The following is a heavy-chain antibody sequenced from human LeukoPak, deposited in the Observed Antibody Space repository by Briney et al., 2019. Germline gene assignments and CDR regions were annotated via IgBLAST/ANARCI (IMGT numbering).Heavy chain of an antibody. D-gene: IGHD4-17*01. V-gene: IGHV5-51*01. J-gene: IGHJ5*02. CDR2: IYPGDSDT. Sequence: GEPLKISCKGSGYSFTSYWIGWVRQMPGKGLEWMGIIYPGDSDTRYSPSFQGQVTISADKSISTASLQWSSLKASDTAMYYCARAGDYGDYDPNWFDPWGQGTLVTVSS. CDR1: GYSFTSYW. CDR3: ARAGDYGDYDPNWFDP.